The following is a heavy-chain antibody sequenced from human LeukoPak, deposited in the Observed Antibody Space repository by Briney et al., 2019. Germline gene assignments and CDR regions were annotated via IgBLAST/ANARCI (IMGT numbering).Heavy chain of an antibody. CDR2: IYYSGST. V-gene: IGHV4-59*01. Sequence: KPSETLSLTCTVSGGSISSYYWSWIRQPPGKGLEWIGYIYYSGSTNYNPSLKSRVSISVDTSKNQFSLRLRSVTAADTAVYYCARRPPDKVAFDYWGQGTLVTVSS. CDR3: ARRPPDKVAFDY. J-gene: IGHJ4*02. D-gene: IGHD2-2*01. CDR1: GGSISSYY.